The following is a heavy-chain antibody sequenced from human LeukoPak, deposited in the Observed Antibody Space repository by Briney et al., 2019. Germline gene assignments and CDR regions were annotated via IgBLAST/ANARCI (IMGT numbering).Heavy chain of an antibody. CDR1: DFTSVTL. Sequence: GGSLRLSCAASDFTSVTLINTWSGKAPAKGLEWGPVLENKGKHMYYADSVKGRFTVSRDNSQNTVYLQMNSLRVDDTALYYCVREKSRDGHNEGLYYFYMDVWGKGTTVTVSS. D-gene: IGHD5-24*01. CDR3: VREKSRDGHNEGLYYFYMDV. J-gene: IGHJ6*03. V-gene: IGHV3-30*04. CDR2: LENKGKHM.